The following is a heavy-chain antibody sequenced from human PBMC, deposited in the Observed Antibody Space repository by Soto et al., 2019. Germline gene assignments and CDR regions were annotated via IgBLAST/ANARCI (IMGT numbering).Heavy chain of an antibody. CDR2: INSDGSST. CDR3: ARSGYSSGWYYFDY. Sequence: GGSLRLSCAASGFTFSSYWMHWVRQAPGKGLVWVSRINSDGSSTSYADSVKGRFTISRDNAKNTLYLQMNSLRAEDTAVYYCARSGYSSGWYYFDYWGQGTLVTVSS. D-gene: IGHD6-19*01. J-gene: IGHJ4*02. CDR1: GFTFSSYW. V-gene: IGHV3-74*01.